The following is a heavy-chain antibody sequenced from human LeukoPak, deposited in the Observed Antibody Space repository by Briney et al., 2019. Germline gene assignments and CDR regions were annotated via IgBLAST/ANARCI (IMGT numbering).Heavy chain of an antibody. D-gene: IGHD2-2*01. CDR1: GFTFDDYA. CDR2: ISWNSGSI. J-gene: IGHJ6*03. Sequence: SLRLSCAASGFTFDDYAMHWVRQAPGKGLEWVSGISWNSGSIGYADSVKGRFTISRDNAKNSLYLQMNSLRAEDTALYYCARAGTSSTSHYYYYYMDVWGKGTTVTVSS. V-gene: IGHV3-9*01. CDR3: ARAGTSSTSHYYYYYMDV.